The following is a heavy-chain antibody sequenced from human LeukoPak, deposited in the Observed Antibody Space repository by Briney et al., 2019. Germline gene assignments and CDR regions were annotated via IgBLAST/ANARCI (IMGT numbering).Heavy chain of an antibody. D-gene: IGHD2-2*01. CDR3: ARDGLFVVVPAARGDAFDI. V-gene: IGHV1-18*04. CDR1: GYTFTSYG. Sequence: ASVKVSCKAPGYTFTSYGISWVRQAPGQGLEWMGWISAYNGNTNYAQKLQDRVTMTTDTSTSTAYMELRSLRSDDTAVYYCARDGLFVVVPAARGDAFDIWGQGTMVTVSS. J-gene: IGHJ3*02. CDR2: ISAYNGNT.